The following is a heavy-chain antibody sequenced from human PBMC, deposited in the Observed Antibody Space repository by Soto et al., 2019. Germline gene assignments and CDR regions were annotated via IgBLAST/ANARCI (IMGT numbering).Heavy chain of an antibody. CDR1: GYSFTSYW. D-gene: IGHD6-13*01. V-gene: IGHV5-10-1*01. CDR3: ARTMSKGIAAANYGMDV. J-gene: IGHJ6*02. Sequence: LGESLKISCKGSGYSFTSYWISWVRQMPGEGLEWMGRIDPSDSYTNYSPSFQGHVTISADKSISTAYLQWSSLKASDTAMYYCARTMSKGIAAANYGMDVWGQGTTVTVSS. CDR2: IDPSDSYT.